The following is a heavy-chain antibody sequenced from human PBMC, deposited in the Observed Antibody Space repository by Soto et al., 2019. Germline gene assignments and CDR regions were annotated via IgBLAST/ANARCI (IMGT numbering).Heavy chain of an antibody. CDR1: GFTFSAHA. CDR3: EKYCSLDY. J-gene: IGHJ4*02. Sequence: EVQLLESGGGLVQPGGSLRLSCAASGFTFSAHAMSWVRQAPGKGLEWVSAISGSGGSTYYADAVKGRFTISRDISKTTLYLPMNSLRAEVTAVYYCEKYCSLDYSGQGSLVTVGS. D-gene: IGHD2-15*01. CDR2: ISGSGGST. V-gene: IGHV3-23*01.